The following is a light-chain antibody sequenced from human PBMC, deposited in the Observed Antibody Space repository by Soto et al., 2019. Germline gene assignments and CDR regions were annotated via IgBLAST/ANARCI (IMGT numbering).Light chain of an antibody. Sequence: EIVLTQSPATLSLSPGERATLSCRASQSVNSYLAWYQQKPGQAPRLLIYDASNRATGIPARFSGSGSGTHFTLTISGLEPEDFAVYYCQQRSNWPPLTVGGGTKVEIK. CDR3: QQRSNWPPLT. V-gene: IGKV3-11*01. CDR2: DAS. J-gene: IGKJ4*01. CDR1: QSVNSY.